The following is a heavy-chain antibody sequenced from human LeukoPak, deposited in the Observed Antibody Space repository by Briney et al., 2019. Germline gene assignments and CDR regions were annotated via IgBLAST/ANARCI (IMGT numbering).Heavy chain of an antibody. CDR3: ARGVSPRYYYGSGSYYRADYYYYMDV. V-gene: IGHV4-34*01. J-gene: IGHJ6*03. CDR1: GGSFSGYY. CDR2: INHSGST. D-gene: IGHD3-10*01. Sequence: SETLSLTCAVYGGSFSGYYWSWIRQPPGKGLEWIGEINHSGSTNYNPSLKSRVTISVDTSKNQFSLKLSSVTAADTAVYYCARGVSPRYYYGSGSYYRADYYYYMDVWGKGTTVTISS.